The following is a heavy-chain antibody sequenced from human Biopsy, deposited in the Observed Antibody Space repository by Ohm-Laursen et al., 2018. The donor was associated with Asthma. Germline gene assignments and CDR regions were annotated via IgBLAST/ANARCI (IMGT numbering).Heavy chain of an antibody. CDR3: ARASRAAMVTTLYYGMDV. D-gene: IGHD5-18*01. Sequence: SSEKVSCKASGGTFSSYAISWVRQAPGQGLEWMGGIIPIFGTANYAQKFQGRVTITADESTSTAYMEMSSLRSEDTAVYYCARASRAAMVTTLYYGMDVWGQGTTVTVSS. V-gene: IGHV1-69*01. CDR2: IIPIFGTA. J-gene: IGHJ6*02. CDR1: GGTFSSYA.